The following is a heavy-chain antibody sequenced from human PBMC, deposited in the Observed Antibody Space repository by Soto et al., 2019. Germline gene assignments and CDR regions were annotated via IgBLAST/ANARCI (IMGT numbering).Heavy chain of an antibody. CDR3: GKVLLGATRQIDFAY. V-gene: IGHV4-39*02. J-gene: IGHJ4*02. D-gene: IGHD1-26*01. CDR2: ISHNGGT. CDR1: GVSINSNSYF. Sequence: PSETQSLTCIVSGVSINSNSYFWAWIRQPPGGGLAWIAIISHNGGTHYNPTLRSRVTISIDTSKNHFSLTLNSVTAADTAVYYCGKVLLGATRQIDFAYWDQGTLVTVSS.